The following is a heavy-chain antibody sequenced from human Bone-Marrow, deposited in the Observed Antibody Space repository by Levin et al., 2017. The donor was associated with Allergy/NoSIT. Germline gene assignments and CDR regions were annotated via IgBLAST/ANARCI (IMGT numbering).Heavy chain of an antibody. CDR1: GLTLSSYG. CDR2: SSHDGTSN. J-gene: IGHJ6*02. V-gene: IGHV3-30*18. Sequence: QAGGSLRLSCVASGLTLSSYGMHWVRQAPGKGLEWVAVSSHDGTSNHYADSVKGRFTISRDNSKKTLYLEMNSLRHDDTAIYYCAKDQRGGYCPDGTCYLAMDVWGQGITVTVSS. D-gene: IGHD2-8*01. CDR3: AKDQRGGYCPDGTCYLAMDV.